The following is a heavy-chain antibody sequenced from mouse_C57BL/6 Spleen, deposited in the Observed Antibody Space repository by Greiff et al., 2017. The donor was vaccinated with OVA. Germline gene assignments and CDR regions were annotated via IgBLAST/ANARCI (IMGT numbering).Heavy chain of an antibody. CDR3: ARPPPHGAMDY. V-gene: IGHV1-82*01. Sequence: QVQLQQSGPELVKPGASVKISCKASGYAFSSSWMNWVKQRPGKGLEWIGRIYPGDGDTNYNGKFKGKATLTADKSSSTAYMQLSSLTSEDSAVYFCARPPPHGAMDYWGQGTSVTVSS. J-gene: IGHJ4*01. CDR2: IYPGDGDT. CDR1: GYAFSSSW.